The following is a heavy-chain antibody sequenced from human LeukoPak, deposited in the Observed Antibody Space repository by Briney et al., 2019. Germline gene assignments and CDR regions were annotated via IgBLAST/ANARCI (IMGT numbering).Heavy chain of an antibody. Sequence: ASVKVSCKASGYTFTSYGISWVRQAPGQGPEWMGWISGYNGNTNYAQKLQGRVTMTTDTSTSTAYMELRSLRSDDTAVYYCARVTILVATGTDWFDPWGQGTLVTVSS. D-gene: IGHD2-8*02. CDR1: GYTFTSYG. CDR3: ARVTILVATGTDWFDP. V-gene: IGHV1-18*01. CDR2: ISGYNGNT. J-gene: IGHJ5*02.